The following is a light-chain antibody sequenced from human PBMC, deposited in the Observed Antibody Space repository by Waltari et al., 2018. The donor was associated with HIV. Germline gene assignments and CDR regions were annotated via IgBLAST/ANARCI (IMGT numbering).Light chain of an antibody. Sequence: QSALTQPRSVSGSPGQSVPIPCTGTSRDVGAYNYVSWYQQHPGKAPKLMIYDVNKRPSGVPDRFSGSKSGNTASLTISGLQAEDEADYYCCSYAGSYTYVFGTGTKVTVL. CDR2: DVN. V-gene: IGLV2-11*01. CDR3: CSYAGSYTYV. CDR1: SRDVGAYNY. J-gene: IGLJ1*01.